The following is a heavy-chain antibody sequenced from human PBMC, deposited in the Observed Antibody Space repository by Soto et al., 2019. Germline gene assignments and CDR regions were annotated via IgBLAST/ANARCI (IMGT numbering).Heavy chain of an antibody. J-gene: IGHJ4*02. CDR1: GFTFSSYG. Sequence: GGSLRLSCAASGFTFSSYGMHWVRQAPGKGLEWVAVISYDGSNKYYADSVKGRFTISRDNSKNTLYLQMNSLRAEDTAVYYCAKDGYYYDILTGYYYRPIDYWGQGTLVTVSS. CDR3: AKDGYYYDILTGYYYRPIDY. D-gene: IGHD3-9*01. CDR2: ISYDGSNK. V-gene: IGHV3-30*18.